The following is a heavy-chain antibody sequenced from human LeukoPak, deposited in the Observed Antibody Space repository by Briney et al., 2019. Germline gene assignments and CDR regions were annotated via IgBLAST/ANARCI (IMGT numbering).Heavy chain of an antibody. V-gene: IGHV1-2*02. CDR1: GYTFTGYY. J-gene: IGHJ5*02. CDR3: ARTDGIVVVTASVAVFDP. Sequence: ASVNVSCKASGYTFTGYYMHWVRQAPRQGLEWMGWINPNSGGTNYAQKFQGRVTMTRDTSISTAYMELSRLRSDDTAVYYCARTDGIVVVTASVAVFDPWGQGTLVTVSS. D-gene: IGHD2-21*02. CDR2: INPNSGGT.